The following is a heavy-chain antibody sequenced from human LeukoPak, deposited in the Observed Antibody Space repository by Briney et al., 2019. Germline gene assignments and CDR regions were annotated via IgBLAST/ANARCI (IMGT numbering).Heavy chain of an antibody. CDR1: GYTFTGYY. CDR2: VRYDGSNK. Sequence: SCKASGYTFTGYYMHWVRQAPGKGLEWVAFVRYDGSNKYYADSVKGRFTVSRDNSKNTLYLETNSLRTEDTAVYYCAKDRTSDNSDDDYWGQGTLVTVSS. CDR3: AKDRTSDNSDDDY. V-gene: IGHV3-30*02. D-gene: IGHD3-22*01. J-gene: IGHJ4*02.